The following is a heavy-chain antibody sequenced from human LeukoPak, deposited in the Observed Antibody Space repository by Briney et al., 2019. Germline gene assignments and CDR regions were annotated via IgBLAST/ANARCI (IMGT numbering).Heavy chain of an antibody. CDR1: GYTFTNYY. D-gene: IGHD6-6*01. CDR2: INPNSGGT. CDR3: ARTAARRFDY. Sequence: ASVKVSCKASGYTFTNYYVHWVRQAPGQGLEWMGRINPNSGGTNYAQKFQGRVTMTRDTSTSTVYMELSSLRSDDTAVYYCARTAARRFDYWGQGTLVTVSS. V-gene: IGHV1-2*06. J-gene: IGHJ4*02.